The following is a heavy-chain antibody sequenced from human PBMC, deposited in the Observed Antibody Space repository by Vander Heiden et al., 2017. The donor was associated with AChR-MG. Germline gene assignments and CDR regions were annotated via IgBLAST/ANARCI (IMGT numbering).Heavy chain of an antibody. CDR3: ACPPHNDFWSGYSDY. CDR1: GGSISSSSYY. CDR2: IYYSGST. D-gene: IGHD3-3*01. V-gene: IGHV4-39*01. J-gene: IGHJ4*02. Sequence: QLPLQASGPGLVKPSETLSLTCTVSGGSISSSSYYWGWIRQPPGKGLEWIGSIYYSGSTYYNPSLKSRVTISVDTSKNQFSLKLSSVTAADTAVYYCACPPHNDFWSGYSDYWGQGTLVTVSS.